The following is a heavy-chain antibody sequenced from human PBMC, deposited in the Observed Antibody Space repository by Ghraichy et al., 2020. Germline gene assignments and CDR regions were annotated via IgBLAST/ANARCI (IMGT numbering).Heavy chain of an antibody. Sequence: SETLSLTCAVSGGSISSYYWSWIRQPPGKGLEWIGDIYYSGSTNYNPSLKSRVTISVDTSKNQFSLKLSSVTAADTAVYYCARVLRSTVNAFDIWGQGTMVTVSS. V-gene: IGHV4-59*01. CDR1: GGSISSYY. CDR3: ARVLRSTVNAFDI. CDR2: IYYSGST. J-gene: IGHJ3*02. D-gene: IGHD4-17*01.